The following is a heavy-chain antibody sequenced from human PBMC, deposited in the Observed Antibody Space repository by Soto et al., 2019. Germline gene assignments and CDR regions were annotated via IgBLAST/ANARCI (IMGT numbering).Heavy chain of an antibody. CDR3: ARVGPWVPYYYDSSPYTFENWFDP. D-gene: IGHD3-22*01. V-gene: IGHV4-4*02. CDR1: GGSISGRNW. CDR2: VFHSGDT. Sequence: SETLSLTCVVSGGSISGRNWWSWVRQAPGKGLEWIGEVFHSGDTTYSPSLRSRVSISVDKSKNQFSLNLNSVTAADTAVYYCARVGPWVPYYYDSSPYTFENWFDPWGQGTLVTVSS. J-gene: IGHJ5*02.